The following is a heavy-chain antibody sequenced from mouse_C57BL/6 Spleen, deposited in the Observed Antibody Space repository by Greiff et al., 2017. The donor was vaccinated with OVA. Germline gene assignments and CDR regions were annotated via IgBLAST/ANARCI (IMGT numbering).Heavy chain of an antibody. CDR2: INYDGSST. D-gene: IGHD3-1*01. CDR3: ARGGYGYAMDY. CDR1: GFTFSDYY. J-gene: IGHJ4*01. Sequence: EVKLVESEGGLVQPGSSMKLSCTASGFTFSDYYMAWVRQVPEKGLEWVANINYDGSSTYYLDSLKSRFIISRDNAKNILYLQMSSLKSEDTATYYCARGGYGYAMDYWGQGTSVTVSS. V-gene: IGHV5-16*01.